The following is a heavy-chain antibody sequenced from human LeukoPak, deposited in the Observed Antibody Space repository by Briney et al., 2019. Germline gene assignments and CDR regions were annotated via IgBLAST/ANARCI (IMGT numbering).Heavy chain of an antibody. CDR2: ISSSGSNI. D-gene: IGHD1-26*01. Sequence: PGGSLRLSCSASEFTFSTYEMNWVRQPPGRGLEWVSCISSSGSNIYYADSVKGRFTISRDNAKNSLYLQMNSLRAEDTAVYYCATVGFTYWGQGTLVTVSP. CDR1: EFTFSTYE. V-gene: IGHV3-48*03. J-gene: IGHJ4*02. CDR3: ATVGFTY.